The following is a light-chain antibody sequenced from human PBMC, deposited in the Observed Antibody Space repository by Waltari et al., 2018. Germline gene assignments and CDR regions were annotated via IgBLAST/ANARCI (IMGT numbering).Light chain of an antibody. CDR2: GTS. Sequence: DIQLTQSPSFLPASVGDRVTITCRASQGTNNYLAWYQQKPGKAPNLLIYGTSTLQSGVPSRFSGSQSGTEFTLTISSLRPEDFATYYCQQFKSFLFTFGQGTRLDIK. V-gene: IGKV1-9*01. CDR3: QQFKSFLFT. CDR1: QGTNNY. J-gene: IGKJ5*01.